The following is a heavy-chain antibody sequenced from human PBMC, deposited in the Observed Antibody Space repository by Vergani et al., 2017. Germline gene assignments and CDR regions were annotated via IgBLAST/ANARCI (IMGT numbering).Heavy chain of an antibody. J-gene: IGHJ4*02. CDR3: ARAENYCSGGSCYYY. V-gene: IGHV1-69*02. Sequence: QVQLVQSGAEVKKPGSSVKVSCKASGGTFSSYTISWVRQAPGQGLEWMGMIIPNLGIANYAQKFQGRVTITADKSTSTAYMELSSLRSEDTAVYYCARAENYCSGGSCYYYWGQGTLGTVSS. CDR1: GGTFSSYT. D-gene: IGHD2-15*01. CDR2: IIPNLGIA.